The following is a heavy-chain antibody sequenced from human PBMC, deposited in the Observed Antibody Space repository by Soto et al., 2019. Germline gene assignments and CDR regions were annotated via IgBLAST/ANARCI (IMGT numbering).Heavy chain of an antibody. D-gene: IGHD5-12*01. J-gene: IGHJ4*02. CDR1: GGTFSSYT. CDR2: IIPILGIA. V-gene: IGHV1-69*02. Sequence: QVQLVQSGAEVKKPGSSVKVSCKASGGTFSSYTISWVRQAPGQGLEWMGRIIPILGIANYAQKFQGRVTXRAXKXKSTDSMELSSLRSEDTAVYYCATGVGVVATITCDYWGQGTLVTVSS. CDR3: ATGVGVVATITCDY.